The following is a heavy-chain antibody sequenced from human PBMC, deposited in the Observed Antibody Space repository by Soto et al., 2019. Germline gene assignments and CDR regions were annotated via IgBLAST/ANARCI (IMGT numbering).Heavy chain of an antibody. CDR2: INPDGSAT. D-gene: IGHD5-18*01. CDR1: GFTFSSYL. J-gene: IGHJ4*02. CDR3: GRGGSDSPMAPGY. V-gene: IGHV3-74*01. Sequence: GGSLRLSCAASGFTFSSYLMHWVRQAPGKGLVWVSRINPDGSATNYADSVKGRFTISRDNAKNTLYLQMNSLRAEDTAVFYCGRGGSDSPMAPGYWGQGTLVTV.